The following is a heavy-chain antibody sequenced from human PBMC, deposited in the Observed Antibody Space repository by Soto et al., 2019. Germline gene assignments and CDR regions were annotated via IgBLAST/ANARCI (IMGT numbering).Heavy chain of an antibody. D-gene: IGHD3-10*01. CDR1: GFSFRIYS. Sequence: EVQMVESGGDLVQPGGSLRLSCVVSGFSFRIYSMNWVRQAPGKGLEWISYISSDSGTIYYADSLKVRFTISRDNGKNSLYLQMNSLTDEDTAVYYCARGRLWSFDFWGQGTLVTVSS. CDR3: ARGRLWSFDF. V-gene: IGHV3-48*02. J-gene: IGHJ4*02. CDR2: ISSDSGTI.